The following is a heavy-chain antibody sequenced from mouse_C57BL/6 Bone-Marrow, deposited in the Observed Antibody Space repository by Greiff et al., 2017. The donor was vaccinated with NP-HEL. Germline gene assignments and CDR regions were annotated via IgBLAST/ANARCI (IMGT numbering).Heavy chain of an antibody. J-gene: IGHJ2*01. Sequence: EVKVVESGGGLVKPGGSLKLSCAASGFTFSSYAMSWVRQTPEKRLEWVATISDGGSYTYYPDNVKGRFTISRDNAKNNLYLQMSHLKSEDTAMYYCARDDDRDFDYWGQGTTLTVSS. D-gene: IGHD2-12*01. CDR2: ISDGGSYT. CDR1: GFTFSSYA. CDR3: ARDDDRDFDY. V-gene: IGHV5-4*01.